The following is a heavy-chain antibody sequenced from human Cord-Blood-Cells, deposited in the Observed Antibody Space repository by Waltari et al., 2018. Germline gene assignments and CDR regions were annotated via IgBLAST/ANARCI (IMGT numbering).Heavy chain of an antibody. CDR1: GFPFSSHS. V-gene: IGHV3-21*01. Sequence: EVQLVESGGGLVKPGGSLRLSCAASGFPFSSHSMTWVRQAPGKGLEWVSSISSSSSYIYYADSVKGRFTISRDNAKNSLYLQMNSLRAEDTAVYYCARGETGNWYFDLWGRGTLVTVSS. CDR2: ISSSSSYI. J-gene: IGHJ2*01. CDR3: ARGETGNWYFDL. D-gene: IGHD7-27*01.